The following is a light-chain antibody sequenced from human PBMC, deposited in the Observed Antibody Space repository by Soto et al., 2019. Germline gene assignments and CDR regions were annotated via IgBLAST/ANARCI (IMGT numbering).Light chain of an antibody. V-gene: IGKV1-12*01. Sequence: DIQMTQSPSSVSASGGDRVTITCRASQTISRWLAWYQQKPGKAPKLLMYAASSLPTDVPSRFSGSGSGTDFTLTINSLQPEDFATYFCQQTNSFPYTFGQGTKLDIK. CDR2: AAS. CDR3: QQTNSFPYT. J-gene: IGKJ2*01. CDR1: QTISRW.